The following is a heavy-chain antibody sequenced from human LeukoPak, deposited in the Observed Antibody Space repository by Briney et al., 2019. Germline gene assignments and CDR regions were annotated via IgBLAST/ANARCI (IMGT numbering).Heavy chain of an antibody. CDR2: TFGTETT. V-gene: IGHV4-59*09. Sequence: EWIGYTFGTETTDYNPTLKSRVVISVDTSKNQVSLRLNSVTAADTAFYYCARGSVTPDAGYWGPGILVTVSS. CDR3: ARGSVTPDAGY. D-gene: IGHD4-17*01. J-gene: IGHJ4*02.